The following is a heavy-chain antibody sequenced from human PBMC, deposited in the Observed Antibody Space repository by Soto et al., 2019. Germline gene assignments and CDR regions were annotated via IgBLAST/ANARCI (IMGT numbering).Heavy chain of an antibody. CDR2: ISSTSNIA. CDR1: GFTFTDYS. CDR3: ASCYGDYEFPCEY. V-gene: IGHV3-21*05. Sequence: WGSLRLSCEGSGFTFTDYSMLWVRQAPGKGLEWVSYISSTSNIAFYVDSVEGRFTTSRDNAKNSLYLQMNSLRDEDTAVYYCASCYGDYEFPCEYWGQGTLVTVSS. J-gene: IGHJ4*02. D-gene: IGHD4-17*01.